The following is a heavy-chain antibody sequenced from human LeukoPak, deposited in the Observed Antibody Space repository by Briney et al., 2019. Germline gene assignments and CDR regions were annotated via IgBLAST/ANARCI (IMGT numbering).Heavy chain of an antibody. CDR1: GGSISIYY. J-gene: IGHJ4*02. V-gene: IGHV4-59*01. Sequence: SETLSLTCTVSGGSISIYYWSWIRQPPGKGLEWIGYVYNSENTNYNPSLKSRATISADTSKNQFSLKLNSVTAADTAVYYCARGRKRPIAAAGRFDYWGQGTLVTVSS. D-gene: IGHD6-13*01. CDR2: VYNSENT. CDR3: ARGRKRPIAAAGRFDY.